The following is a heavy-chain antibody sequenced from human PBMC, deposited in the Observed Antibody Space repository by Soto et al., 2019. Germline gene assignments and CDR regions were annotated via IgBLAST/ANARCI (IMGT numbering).Heavy chain of an antibody. CDR3: AKTLSAGYSSSLYIPEYGY. Sequence: PGGSLRLSCAASGFTFSSYAMSWVRQAPGKGLEWVSAISGSGGSTYYADSVTGRFTISRDNSKNTLYLQINSLRAEDTAVYYCAKTLSAGYSSSLYIPEYGYWGQGXLVPVYS. J-gene: IGHJ4*02. V-gene: IGHV3-23*01. CDR2: ISGSGGST. D-gene: IGHD6-13*01. CDR1: GFTFSSYA.